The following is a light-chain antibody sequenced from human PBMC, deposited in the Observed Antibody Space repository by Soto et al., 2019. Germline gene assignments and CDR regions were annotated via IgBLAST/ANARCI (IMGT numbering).Light chain of an antibody. Sequence: DTQMTQSPSSLSASVGDRVSITCRASQSISTYLNWYQQKPGMAPKVLIYAASRLQSGVPSRLSGSGSGTDFTLTISSLQPEDFATYYCQQTYATPWTFGQGTKVEIK. CDR3: QQTYATPWT. J-gene: IGKJ1*01. V-gene: IGKV1-39*01. CDR2: AAS. CDR1: QSISTY.